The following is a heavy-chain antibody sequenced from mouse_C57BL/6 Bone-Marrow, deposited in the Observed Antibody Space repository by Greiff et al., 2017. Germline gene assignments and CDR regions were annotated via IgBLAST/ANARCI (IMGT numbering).Heavy chain of an antibody. Sequence: VQGVESGPGLVQPSQSLSITCTVSGFSLTSYGVHWVRQPPGKGLEWLGVIWSGGSTDYNAAFISRLSISKDNSKSQVFFKMNSLQADDTAIYYCAPDDYDGYAMDYWGQGTSVTVSS. CDR1: GFSLTSYG. D-gene: IGHD2-4*01. V-gene: IGHV2-4*01. CDR2: IWSGGST. J-gene: IGHJ4*01. CDR3: APDDYDGYAMDY.